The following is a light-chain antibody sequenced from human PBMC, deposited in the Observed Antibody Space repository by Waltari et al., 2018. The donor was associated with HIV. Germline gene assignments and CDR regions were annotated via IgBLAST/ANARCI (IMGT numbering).Light chain of an antibody. CDR2: EDN. Sequence: SYELTQPPSVSVSPGQTARITCSGDDLPKKYAYWYQQKSGQAPVLGIHEDNKRPSGIPERFSGSSSGTMATLTISGSQVEDEADYYCYSIDSSGNLWVFGGGTKLTVL. J-gene: IGLJ3*02. V-gene: IGLV3-10*01. CDR1: DLPKKY. CDR3: YSIDSSGNLWV.